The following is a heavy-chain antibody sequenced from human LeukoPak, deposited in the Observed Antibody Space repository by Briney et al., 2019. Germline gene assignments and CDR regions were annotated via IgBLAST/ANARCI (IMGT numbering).Heavy chain of an antibody. V-gene: IGHV3-20*04. CDR2: INWNGGST. D-gene: IGHD6-13*01. CDR1: GFTFDDYG. CDR3: ARDSKQYSSNDYMDV. J-gene: IGHJ6*03. Sequence: GGSLRLSCAASGFTFDDYGMSWVRHAPGKGLEWVSGINWNGGSTVYADSVKGRFTISRDNAKNSLYLQMNSLRAEDTALYYCARDSKQYSSNDYMDVWGKGTTVTVSS.